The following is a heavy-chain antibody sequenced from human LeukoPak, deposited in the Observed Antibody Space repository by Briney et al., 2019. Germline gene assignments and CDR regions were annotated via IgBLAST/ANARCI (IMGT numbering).Heavy chain of an antibody. CDR1: GFTFSSYG. J-gene: IGHJ4*02. Sequence: PGGSLRLSRGASGFTFSSYGTHWVRQAPGKGLEGVAISRYDGRKKYYASAMKGRFTITRDNYKNTRYLQMNSPGAEDTAVYYCEKERDTAKVKIDDWGKGTMVTVSS. CDR2: SRYDGRKK. CDR3: EKERDTAKVKIDD. V-gene: IGHV3-30*02. D-gene: IGHD5-18*01.